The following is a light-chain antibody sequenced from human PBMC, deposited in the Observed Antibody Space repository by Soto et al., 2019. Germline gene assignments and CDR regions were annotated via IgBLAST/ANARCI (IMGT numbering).Light chain of an antibody. CDR1: QDVNNY. CDR3: QQCDNLPYT. V-gene: IGKV1-33*01. Sequence: DVLMTQSPSSLSASVGDRVTITCQASQDVNNYLNWYQQKPGKAPKLLIYDASNLETGVPLRFSGSGSGTEFTFTISSLQPEDVATYYCQQCDNLPYTFGQGTKLEMK. CDR2: DAS. J-gene: IGKJ2*01.